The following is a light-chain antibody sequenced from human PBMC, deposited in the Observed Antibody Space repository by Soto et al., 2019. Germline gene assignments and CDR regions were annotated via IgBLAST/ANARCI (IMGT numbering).Light chain of an antibody. V-gene: IGKV3-11*01. Sequence: EIVLTHSPATLSLSPLERATLSFRAIQSVSSSLGWYQQKPGQAPRLLIYDASNRATGIPARFSGSGSGTDFTLTISSLQSEDFAVYYCQQYNNWPFFGGGTKVDIK. CDR2: DAS. J-gene: IGKJ4*01. CDR1: QSVSSS. CDR3: QQYNNWPF.